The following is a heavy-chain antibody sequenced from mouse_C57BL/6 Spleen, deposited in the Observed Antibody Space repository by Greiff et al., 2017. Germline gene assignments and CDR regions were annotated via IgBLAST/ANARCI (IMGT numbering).Heavy chain of an antibody. J-gene: IGHJ3*01. D-gene: IGHD3-2*02. CDR1: GYTFTSYL. Sequence: QVQLQQPGAELVKPGASVKMSCKASGYTFTSYLITWVKQRPGQGLEWIGDIYPGSGSTNYNEKFKSKATLTVDTSSSTAYMQLSSLTSEDSAVYYCARKYGYTSSGPLAYWGQGTLVTVSA. CDR2: IYPGSGST. CDR3: ARKYGYTSSGPLAY. V-gene: IGHV1-55*01.